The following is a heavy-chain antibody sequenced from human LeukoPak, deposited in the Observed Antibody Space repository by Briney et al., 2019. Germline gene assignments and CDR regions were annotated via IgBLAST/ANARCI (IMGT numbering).Heavy chain of an antibody. CDR3: ANLPL. V-gene: IGHV3-30*18. CDR1: GFTFSNYG. CDR2: ISYDGSNK. J-gene: IGHJ4*02. Sequence: PGGSLRFSCATSGFTFSNYGMHWVRQAPGKGLEWVAVISYDGSNKYYADSVKGRFTISRDNSKNTLYLQMNSLRPEDAAVYYCANLPLWGQGTLVTVSS.